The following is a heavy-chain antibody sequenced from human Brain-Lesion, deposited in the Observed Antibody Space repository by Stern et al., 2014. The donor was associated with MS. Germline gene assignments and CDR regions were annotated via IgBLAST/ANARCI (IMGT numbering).Heavy chain of an antibody. V-gene: IGHV3-53*04. CDR1: GLTGANEY. J-gene: IGHJ6*02. CDR2: IYARGTT. D-gene: IGHD5-12*01. CDR3: AREGGDDDDYYGLDV. Sequence: EVQLVESGGGLVQPGGSLRLSCAASGLTGANEYMSWVRQAPGKGPEWGSLIYARGTTAYADSVKGRFIISRHNSENTLSLQMNSLRPEDTAVYYCAREGGDDDDYYGLDVWGPGTTVTVSS.